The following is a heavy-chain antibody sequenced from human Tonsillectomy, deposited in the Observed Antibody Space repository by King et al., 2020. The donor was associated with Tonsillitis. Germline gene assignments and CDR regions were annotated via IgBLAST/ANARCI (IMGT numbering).Heavy chain of an antibody. V-gene: IGHV3-30*02. CDR2: IRYDGSNK. J-gene: IGHJ5*02. CDR3: AKDMVSSSWTPPYNGFDP. Sequence: VQLVESGGGVVQPGGSLRLSCAASGFTFSSYGMHWVRQAPGKGLEWVAFIRYDGSNKYYADSVKGRFTISRDNSKNTLYLQMNSLRAEDTAVYYCAKDMVSSSWTPPYNGFDPWGQGTLVTVSS. D-gene: IGHD6-13*01. CDR1: GFTFSSYG.